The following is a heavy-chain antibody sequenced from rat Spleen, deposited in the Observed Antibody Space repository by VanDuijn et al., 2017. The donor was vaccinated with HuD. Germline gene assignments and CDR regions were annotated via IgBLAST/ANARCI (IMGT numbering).Heavy chain of an antibody. V-gene: IGHV5-17*01. J-gene: IGHJ2*01. Sequence: EVQLVESDGGLVQPGRSLKLSCAASGFSFRDYAMAWVRQAPGKGPEWVATISTSGSRTYYPDSVKGRFTISRDNAKGTLSLQMNILRSEDTATYYCARLPPIYGSFDYWGQGVMVTVSS. CDR3: ARLPPIYGSFDY. CDR1: GFSFRDYA. CDR2: ISTSGSRT. D-gene: IGHD1-2*01.